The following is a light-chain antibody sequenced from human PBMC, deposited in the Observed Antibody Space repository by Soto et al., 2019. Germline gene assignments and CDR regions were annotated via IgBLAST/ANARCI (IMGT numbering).Light chain of an antibody. CDR3: QQYNNWPPYT. CDR2: RAS. CDR1: QSVRSN. J-gene: IGKJ2*01. Sequence: EIVMTQSPATLSVSPGERATLSCRASQSVRSNLAWYQQKPGQAPRLLIYRASTRATGIPARFSGSGSGTECTLTISSLQSEDFAVYYCQQYNNWPPYTFGQGTKLEIK. V-gene: IGKV3-15*01.